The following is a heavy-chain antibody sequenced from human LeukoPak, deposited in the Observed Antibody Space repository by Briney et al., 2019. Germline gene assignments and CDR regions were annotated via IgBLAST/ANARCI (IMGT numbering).Heavy chain of an antibody. CDR3: ASQYCSGGSCYLYFQH. CDR2: ISSSSSYI. J-gene: IGHJ1*01. CDR1: GFTFSSYW. D-gene: IGHD2-15*01. Sequence: GGSLGLSCAASGFTFSSYWMHWVRQAPGKGLEWVSSISSSSSYIYYADSVKGRFTISRDNAKNSLYLQMNSLRAEDTAVYYCASQYCSGGSCYLYFQHWGQGTLVTVSS. V-gene: IGHV3-21*01.